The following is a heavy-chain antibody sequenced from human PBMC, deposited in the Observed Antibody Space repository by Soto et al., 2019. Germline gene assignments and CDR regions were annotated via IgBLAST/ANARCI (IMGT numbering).Heavy chain of an antibody. CDR2: IYYSGST. J-gene: IGHJ3*02. Sequence: SETLSLTCTVSGGSISSYYWSWIRQPPGKGLEWIGYIYYSGSTNYNPSLKSRVTISVDTSKNQFSLKLSSVTAADTAVYYCARDFSTQYYDSSGRALDIWGQGTMVTVSS. D-gene: IGHD3-22*01. CDR1: GGSISSYY. CDR3: ARDFSTQYYDSSGRALDI. V-gene: IGHV4-59*01.